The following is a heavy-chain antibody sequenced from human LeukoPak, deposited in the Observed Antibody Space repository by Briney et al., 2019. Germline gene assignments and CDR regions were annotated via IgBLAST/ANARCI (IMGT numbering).Heavy chain of an antibody. CDR1: GYTFTSYD. D-gene: IGHD6-19*01. J-gene: IGHJ4*02. CDR2: MNPNSGNT. V-gene: IGHV1-8*01. Sequence: GASVKVSCKASGYTFTSYDINWVRQATGQGLEWMGWMNPNSGNTGYAQKFQGRVTMTRNTSISTAYMELSSLTSEDTAVYFCARDRVGVGGNGWENWGQGTLVTVSS. CDR3: ARDRVGVGGNGWEN.